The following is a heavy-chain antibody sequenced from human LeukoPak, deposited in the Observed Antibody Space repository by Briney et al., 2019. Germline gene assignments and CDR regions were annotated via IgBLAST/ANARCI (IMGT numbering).Heavy chain of an antibody. Sequence: PGGSLRLSCAASRFNFNRYALSWVRQAPRKGLEWVSSISGSGGGTFYASSVRGRFTISRDNSKDTVFLQMNGLRAEDTAMYYCAKWDENFYYMDVWGQGTTVTVSS. D-gene: IGHD1-26*01. V-gene: IGHV3-23*01. J-gene: IGHJ6*03. CDR1: RFNFNRYA. CDR2: ISGSGGGT. CDR3: AKWDENFYYMDV.